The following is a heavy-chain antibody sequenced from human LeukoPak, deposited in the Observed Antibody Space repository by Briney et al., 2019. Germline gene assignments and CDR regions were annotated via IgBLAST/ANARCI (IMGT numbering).Heavy chain of an antibody. V-gene: IGHV4-59*01. Sequence: SETLSLTCTVSGGSISSYYWSWIRQPPGKGLEWIGYIYDSGSTNYNPSLKSRVTISVDTSKNQFSLKLSSVTAADTAVYYCARPYSGSYRYFDLRGRGTQVTVSS. J-gene: IGHJ2*01. CDR3: ARPYSGSYRYFDL. CDR2: IYDSGST. D-gene: IGHD1-26*01. CDR1: GGSISSYY.